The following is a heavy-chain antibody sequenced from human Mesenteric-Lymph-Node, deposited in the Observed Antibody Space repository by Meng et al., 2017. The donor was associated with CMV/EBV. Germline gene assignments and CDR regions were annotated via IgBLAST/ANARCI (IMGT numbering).Heavy chain of an antibody. CDR2: ISAYNGNT. CDR1: GYNFTSYG. CDR3: ARDDGAYSSGWHYYYYYGMDV. Sequence: ASVKVSCKASGYNFTSYGISWVRQAPGQGLEWMGWISAYNGNTNYAQKLQGRVTMTTDTSTSTAYMELRSLRSDDTAVYYCARDDGAYSSGWHYYYYYGMDVWGQGTTVTVSS. D-gene: IGHD6-19*01. J-gene: IGHJ6*02. V-gene: IGHV1-18*01.